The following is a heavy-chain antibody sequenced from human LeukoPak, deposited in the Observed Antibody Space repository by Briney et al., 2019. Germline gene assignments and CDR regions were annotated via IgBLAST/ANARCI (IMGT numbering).Heavy chain of an antibody. CDR3: ASVRRGFGESSKYYSYYYMDV. V-gene: IGHV4-39*01. J-gene: IGHJ6*03. CDR1: GASISSSSYY. D-gene: IGHD3-10*01. CDR2: IYYSGST. Sequence: PSETLSLTCTVSGASISSSSYYWGWIRQPPGKGLEWIGNIYYSGSTYFNPSLKSRVTISVDTSKNQFSLKLSAVTAADTAVYYCASVRRGFGESSKYYSYYYMDVWGNGTTVTISS.